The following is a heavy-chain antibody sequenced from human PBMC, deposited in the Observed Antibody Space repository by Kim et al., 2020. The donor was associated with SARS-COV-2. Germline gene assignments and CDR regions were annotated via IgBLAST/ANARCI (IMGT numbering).Heavy chain of an antibody. V-gene: IGHV3-9*01. CDR1: GFTFDDYA. CDR2: INWNSGSI. Sequence: GGSLRLSCAASGFTFDDYAMHWVRQAPGKGLEWVSGINWNSGSIGYADSVKGRFTISRDNAKNSLYLQMNSLRAEDTALYYCAKDVRTVVVITGGFDYWGQGTLVTVSS. D-gene: IGHD3-22*01. J-gene: IGHJ4*02. CDR3: AKDVRTVVVITGGFDY.